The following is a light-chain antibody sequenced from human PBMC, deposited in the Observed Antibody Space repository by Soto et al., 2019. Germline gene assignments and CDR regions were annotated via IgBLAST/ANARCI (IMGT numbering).Light chain of an antibody. CDR3: SSYTSSSTYV. J-gene: IGLJ1*01. CDR2: EVS. Sequence: QSVLTQPASVSRSPGQSITISCTGTSSDVGGYNYVSWYQQHPGKAPKLMIYEVSNRPSGVSNRFSGSKSGNTASLTISGLQAEDEADYYCSSYTSSSTYVFGTGTKLIVL. V-gene: IGLV2-14*01. CDR1: SSDVGGYNY.